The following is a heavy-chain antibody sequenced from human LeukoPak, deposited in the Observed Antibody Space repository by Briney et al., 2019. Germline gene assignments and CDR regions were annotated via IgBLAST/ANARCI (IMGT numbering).Heavy chain of an antibody. D-gene: IGHD6-19*01. CDR1: GFSVGTNY. Sequence: GGCLRLSCAASGFSVGTNYVTWVRQPPGKGLEWVSVIYSDGSTLYADSVKGRFTISRDNSKNTLYLQMNSLTVEDTAMYYCTDAVAGWGQGTLVTVSS. CDR3: TDAVAG. CDR2: IYSDGST. J-gene: IGHJ4*02. V-gene: IGHV3-66*02.